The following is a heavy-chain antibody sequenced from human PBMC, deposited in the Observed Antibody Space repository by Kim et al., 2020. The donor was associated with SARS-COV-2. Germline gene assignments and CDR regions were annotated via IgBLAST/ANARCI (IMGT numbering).Heavy chain of an antibody. J-gene: IGHJ6*02. Sequence: GESLKISCEGSGYNFTNYWIGWVRRMPGKGLEWMGIIYPADSDIRYSPSFQCQVTISVDKSITTAYLQWRSLKASDTAMYYCARLWRGSKYSSSGGLDVWGQGSTVSVSS. D-gene: IGHD6-6*01. V-gene: IGHV5-51*01. CDR2: IYPADSDI. CDR1: GYNFTNYW. CDR3: ARLWRGSKYSSSGGLDV.